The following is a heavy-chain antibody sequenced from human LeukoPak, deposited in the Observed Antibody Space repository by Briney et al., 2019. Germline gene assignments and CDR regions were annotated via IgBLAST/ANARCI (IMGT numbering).Heavy chain of an antibody. CDR2: IRSSGSSI. Sequence: GGSLRLSCADSRYTFSSYSMNWVRQAPGKGLEWVSYIRSSGSSIYYADSVKGRFTISRDNAKNSLYLQMNSLRAEDTAIYYCARTANDYGDYDVENNWFDPRGQGTLVTVSS. V-gene: IGHV3-48*01. CDR1: RYTFSSYS. D-gene: IGHD4-17*01. CDR3: ARTANDYGDYDVENNWFDP. J-gene: IGHJ5*02.